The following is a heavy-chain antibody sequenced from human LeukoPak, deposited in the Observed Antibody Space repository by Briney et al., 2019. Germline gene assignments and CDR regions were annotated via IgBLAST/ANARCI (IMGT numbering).Heavy chain of an antibody. J-gene: IGHJ6*04. CDR3: ARAGGYDILDGMDV. V-gene: IGHV4-61*01. D-gene: IGHD3-9*01. CDR2: IYYSGST. Sequence: SETLSLTCTVSGGSVSSGSYYWSWIRQPPGKGLEWIGYIYYSGSTNYNPSLKSRVTISVDTSKNQFSLKLSSVAAADTAVYYCARAGGYDILDGMDVWGKGTTVTVSS. CDR1: GGSVSSGSYY.